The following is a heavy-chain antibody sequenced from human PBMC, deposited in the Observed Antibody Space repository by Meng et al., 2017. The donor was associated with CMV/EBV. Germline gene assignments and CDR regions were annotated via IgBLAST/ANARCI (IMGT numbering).Heavy chain of an antibody. CDR3: ARDLDDFWSVP. V-gene: IGHV1-69*10. Sequence: SVKVSCKASGGTFSSYTISWVRQAPGQGLEWMGGIIPILGIANYAQKFQGRVTITADKSTSTAYMELSSLRSEDTDVYYCARDLDDFWSVPWGQGTLVTVSS. CDR1: GGTFSSYT. CDR2: IIPILGIA. D-gene: IGHD3-3*01. J-gene: IGHJ5*02.